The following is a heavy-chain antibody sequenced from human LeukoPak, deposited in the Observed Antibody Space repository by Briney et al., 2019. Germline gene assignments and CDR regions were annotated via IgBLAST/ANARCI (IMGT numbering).Heavy chain of an antibody. J-gene: IGHJ4*02. V-gene: IGHV3-30*02. CDR3: AQPDF. CDR1: GITFRSSS. Sequence: PGGSPKLSCVASGITFRSSSMHWVRQAPGQGLEWLACIRLDGSTTDYADSFQGRFTVSRDNSKSTLYLELNSLRSEDTAVYYCAQPDFWGQGTLVTVSS. CDR2: IRLDGSTT.